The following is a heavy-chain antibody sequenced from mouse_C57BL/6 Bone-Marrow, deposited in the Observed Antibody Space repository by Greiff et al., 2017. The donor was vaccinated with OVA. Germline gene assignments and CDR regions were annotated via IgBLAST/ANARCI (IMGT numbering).Heavy chain of an antibody. Sequence: EVKLMESGGGLVQPGGSLKLSCAASGFTFSDYYMYWVRQTPEKRLEWVAYISNGGGSTYYPDTVKGRFTISRDNAKNTLYLQMSRLKSEDTAMYYCARPSYYYGSSYYWYFDVWGTGTTVTVSS. CDR1: GFTFSDYY. CDR3: ARPSYYYGSSYYWYFDV. J-gene: IGHJ1*03. V-gene: IGHV5-12*01. CDR2: ISNGGGST. D-gene: IGHD1-1*01.